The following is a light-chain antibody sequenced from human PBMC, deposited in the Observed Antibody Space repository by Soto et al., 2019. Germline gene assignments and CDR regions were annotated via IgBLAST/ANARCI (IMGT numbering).Light chain of an antibody. Sequence: DIQLTQSPSSLSASVGDRVTITCRASQAISSYLAWYQQKPGKVPELLIYATSTLQSGAPSRFSGRGSGTDFTLTISSLQAEDVATYYCQKYNHAPTFGGGTKVEIK. CDR1: QAISSY. V-gene: IGKV1-27*01. J-gene: IGKJ4*01. CDR3: QKYNHAPT. CDR2: ATS.